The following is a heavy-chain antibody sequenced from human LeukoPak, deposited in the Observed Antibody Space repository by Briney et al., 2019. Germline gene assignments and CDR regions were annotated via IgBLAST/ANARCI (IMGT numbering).Heavy chain of an antibody. CDR1: GGSISTYY. Sequence: PSETLSLTCTLSGGSISTYYWSWIRHPPGKGLESIGYIYHSGSTNYNPSLKSRVTISVDTSKNQFSLKLSSVTAADTAVYYCARGGGYASPIGYWGQGALVTVSS. CDR3: ARGGGYASPIGY. J-gene: IGHJ4*02. CDR2: IYHSGST. V-gene: IGHV4-59*01. D-gene: IGHD5-12*01.